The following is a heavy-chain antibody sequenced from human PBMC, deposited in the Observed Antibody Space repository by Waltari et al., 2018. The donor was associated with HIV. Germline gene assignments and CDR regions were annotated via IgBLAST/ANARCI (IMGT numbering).Heavy chain of an antibody. J-gene: IGHJ4*02. CDR1: GGSISTYY. V-gene: IGHV4-59*01. D-gene: IGHD3-22*01. CDR2: IYHSGST. Sequence: QVQLQESGPGLVKPSETLSLTCTVSGGSISTYYWSWIRQPPGKGLEWIGYIYHSGSTNYNPSLKSRVTISVDTSKNQFSLKLSSVTAADTAVYYCARSHDSSGYYNFDYWGQGTLVTVSS. CDR3: ARSHDSSGYYNFDY.